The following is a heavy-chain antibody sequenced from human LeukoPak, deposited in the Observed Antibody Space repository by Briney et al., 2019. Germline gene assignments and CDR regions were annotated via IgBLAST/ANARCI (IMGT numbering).Heavy chain of an antibody. CDR1: GFTFSSYS. V-gene: IGHV3-21*01. CDR2: ISSSSYI. D-gene: IGHD6-6*01. J-gene: IGHJ6*03. CDR3: AREEYSSSSGAYYYYMDV. Sequence: PGGSLRLSCAASGFTFSSYSMNWVRQAPGKGLEWVSSISSSSYIYYADSVKGRFTISRDNAKNSLYLQMNSLRAEDTAVYYCAREEYSSSSGAYYYYMDVWGKGTTVTVSS.